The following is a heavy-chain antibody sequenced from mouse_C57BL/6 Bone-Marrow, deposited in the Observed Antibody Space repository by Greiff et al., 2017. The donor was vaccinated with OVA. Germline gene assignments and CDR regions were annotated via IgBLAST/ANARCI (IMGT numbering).Heavy chain of an antibody. CDR1: GYTFTSYG. D-gene: IGHD2-5*01. V-gene: IGHV1-81*01. J-gene: IGHJ3*01. CDR3: ARRWSNPAWFAY. Sequence: QVQLQQSGAELARPGASVKLSCKASGYTFTSYGISWVKQRTGQGLGWIGEIYPRSGNTYYNEKFKGKATLTADKSSSTAYMELRSLTSEDSAVYFCARRWSNPAWFAYWGQGTLVTVSA. CDR2: IYPRSGNT.